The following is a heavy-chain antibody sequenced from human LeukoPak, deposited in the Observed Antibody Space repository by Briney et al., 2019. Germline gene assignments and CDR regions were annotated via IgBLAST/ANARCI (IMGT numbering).Heavy chain of an antibody. V-gene: IGHV4-59*01. Sequence: SETLSLTCTVSGGSISSYYWSWIRQPPGKGLEWIGYIYYSGSTNYNPSLKSRVTISVDTSKNQFSLKLSSVTAADTAVYYCARDRVAVAGTYYYGMDVRGQGTTVTVSS. J-gene: IGHJ6*02. CDR1: GGSISSYY. D-gene: IGHD6-19*01. CDR3: ARDRVAVAGTYYYGMDV. CDR2: IYYSGST.